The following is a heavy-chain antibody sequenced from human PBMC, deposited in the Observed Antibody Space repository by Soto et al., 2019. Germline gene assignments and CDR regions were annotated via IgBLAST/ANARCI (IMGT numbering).Heavy chain of an antibody. CDR2: IDEDGNEK. J-gene: IGHJ4*02. D-gene: IGHD5-18*01. CDR1: GFSFSNSW. CDR3: ARDRGYNCYDY. V-gene: IGHV3-7*05. Sequence: EVQLVESGGDLVQPGGSLRLSCSASGFSFSNSWMTWVRQAPGKGLEWVANIDEDGNEKNIVDSVKGRFTIFRDNAKSSLYLQMNSLRVDDTAVYYCARDRGYNCYDYWGQGTVVTVSS.